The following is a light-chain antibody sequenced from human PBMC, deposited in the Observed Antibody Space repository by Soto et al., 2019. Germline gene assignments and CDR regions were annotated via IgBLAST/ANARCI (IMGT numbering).Light chain of an antibody. CDR1: QYINTR. Sequence: IVLTQSPATRSWFPFGIVRRSCMASQYINTRLTWYQHRPGQAPRLLIYQTSLRAAGIPARFSASGSGTDFTLTISDVQPEDFALYYCHQRKSWPRTFGQGTKVDI. CDR3: HQRKSWPRT. CDR2: QTS. V-gene: IGKV3-11*01. J-gene: IGKJ1*01.